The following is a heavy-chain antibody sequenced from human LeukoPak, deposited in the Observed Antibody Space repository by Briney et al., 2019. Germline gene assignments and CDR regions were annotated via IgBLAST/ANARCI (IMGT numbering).Heavy chain of an antibody. CDR1: GGTFSSYA. D-gene: IGHD3-3*01. J-gene: IGHJ3*02. CDR3: ARKTTSITIFGVESSDAFDI. V-gene: IGHV1-69*05. Sequence: SVKVSCKASGGTFSSYAISWVRQAPGQGLEWMGGIIPIFGTANYAQKFQGRVTITTDESTSTAYMELSSLRSEDTAVYYCARKTTSITIFGVESSDAFDIWGQGTMVTVSS. CDR2: IIPIFGTA.